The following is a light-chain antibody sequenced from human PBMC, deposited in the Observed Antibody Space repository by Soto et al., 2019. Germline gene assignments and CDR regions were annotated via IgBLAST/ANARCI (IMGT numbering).Light chain of an antibody. Sequence: EIVITQVPATQSVSPGVTTTLCRGASQRVSSSRLAWYQQKPALAPRLLIYDGFLRATGIPDRFSGSGSGTDFTLTISRLEPEDFAVYYCQQYNIWPLTFGGGTKV. J-gene: IGKJ4*01. CDR1: QRVSSSR. V-gene: IGKV3D-20*01. CDR2: DGF. CDR3: QQYNIWPLT.